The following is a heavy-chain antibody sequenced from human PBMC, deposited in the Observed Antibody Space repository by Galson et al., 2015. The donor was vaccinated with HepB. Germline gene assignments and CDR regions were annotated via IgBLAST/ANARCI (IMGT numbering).Heavy chain of an antibody. CDR2: FDPEDGET. CDR3: ATRRRDVRGMAYYFDY. Sequence: SVKVSCKVSGYTLTELSMHWVRQAPGKGLEWMGGFDPEDGETIYAQKFQGRVTMTEDTSTDTAYMELSSLRSEDTAVYYCATRRRDVRGMAYYFDYWGQGTLVTVSS. D-gene: IGHD5-24*01. V-gene: IGHV1-24*01. J-gene: IGHJ4*02. CDR1: GYTLTELS.